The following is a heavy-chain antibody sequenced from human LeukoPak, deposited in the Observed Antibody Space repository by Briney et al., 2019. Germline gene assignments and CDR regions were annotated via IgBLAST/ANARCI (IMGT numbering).Heavy chain of an antibody. CDR2: ISSYNDNT. J-gene: IGHJ5*02. CDR3: ARMITIFGVVTINWFDP. V-gene: IGHV1-18*01. Sequence: GASVKVSCKASGYTFSNYGISWVRQAPGQGLEWMGWISSYNDNTNYAQKFQGRVTMTRDTSISTAYMELSRLRSDDTAVYYCARMITIFGVVTINWFDPWGQGTLVTVSS. CDR1: GYTFSNYG. D-gene: IGHD3-3*01.